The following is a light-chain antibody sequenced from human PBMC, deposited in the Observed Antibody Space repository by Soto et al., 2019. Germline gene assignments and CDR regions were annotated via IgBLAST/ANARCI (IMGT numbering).Light chain of an antibody. Sequence: DIQMTQSPSSVSASVGDRVTITCRASQNIWRLLAWYQQKPGKETELLIYDASSLQSGVPQRVSGSGSGTDVTLTISSLQPEDFATYYCEQAGSFPITFGQGTRLEIK. CDR1: QNIWRL. J-gene: IGKJ5*01. CDR2: DAS. V-gene: IGKV1-12*01. CDR3: EQAGSFPIT.